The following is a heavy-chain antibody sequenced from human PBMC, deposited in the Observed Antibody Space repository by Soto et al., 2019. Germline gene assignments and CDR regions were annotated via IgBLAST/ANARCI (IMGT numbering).Heavy chain of an antibody. J-gene: IGHJ3*02. V-gene: IGHV3-64*01. D-gene: IGHD2-15*01. CDR2: ISSNGGST. CDR3: ARVPPRYCSGVSCYSDAFDI. CDR1: GFTFSSYA. Sequence: GGSLRLSCAASGFTFSSYAMHWVRQAPGKGLEYVSAISSNGGSTYYANSVKGRLTISRDNSKNTLYLQMGSLRAEDMAVYYCARVPPRYCSGVSCYSDAFDIWGQGTMVTVSS.